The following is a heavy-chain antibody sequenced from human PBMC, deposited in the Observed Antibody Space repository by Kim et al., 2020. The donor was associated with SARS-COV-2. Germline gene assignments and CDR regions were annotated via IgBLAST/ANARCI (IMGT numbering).Heavy chain of an antibody. V-gene: IGHV3-30*07. Sequence: DSVKGRFTISRDNSKNTLYLQMNSLRAEDTAVYYCAREQAAAGTGYGFDIWGQGTMVTVSS. J-gene: IGHJ3*02. D-gene: IGHD6-13*01. CDR3: AREQAAAGTGYGFDI.